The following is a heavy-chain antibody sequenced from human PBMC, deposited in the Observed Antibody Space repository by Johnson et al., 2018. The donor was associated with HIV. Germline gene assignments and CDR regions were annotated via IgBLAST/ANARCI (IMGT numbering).Heavy chain of an antibody. CDR2: ISGSGGST. V-gene: IGHV3-23*04. D-gene: IGHD6-19*01. J-gene: IGHJ3*02. CDR1: GFIFNDYA. Sequence: VQLVESGGGMVRPGGSLRLSCAASGFIFNDYAMHWVRQAPGKGLEWVSAISGSGGSTYYADSVKGRFTISRDNSKNTLYLQMNSLRAEDTAVYYCARDLAGHNAFDIWGQGTMVTVSS. CDR3: ARDLAGHNAFDI.